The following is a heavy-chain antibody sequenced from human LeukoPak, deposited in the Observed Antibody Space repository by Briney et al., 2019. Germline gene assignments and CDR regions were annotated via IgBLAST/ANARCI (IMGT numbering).Heavy chain of an antibody. CDR1: GYTFTSYA. D-gene: IGHD3-10*01. Sequence: ASVKVSCKASGYTFTSYAISWVRQAPGQGLEWMGGIIPIFGTANYAQKFQGRVTITADESTSTAYMELSSLRSEDTAVYYCARNLWFGEDSYYFDYWGQGTLVTVSS. V-gene: IGHV1-69*13. J-gene: IGHJ4*02. CDR2: IIPIFGTA. CDR3: ARNLWFGEDSYYFDY.